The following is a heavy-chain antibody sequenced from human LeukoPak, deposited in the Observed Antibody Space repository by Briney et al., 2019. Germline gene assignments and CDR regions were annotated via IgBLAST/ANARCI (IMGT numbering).Heavy chain of an antibody. CDR1: SGSITNNH. CDR2: PYYRGNT. CDR3: AKVFYDYAWGSYRYWAFDI. Sequence: SETLSLTCSVYSGSITNNHWSWIRQPPGKGLKWIGYPYYRGNTNYNPSLKRRVTISVDPSKNQVSLRLSSVTAADTAMYYCAKVFYDYAWGSYRYWAFDIWGQGTMVTVSS. J-gene: IGHJ3*02. V-gene: IGHV4-59*01. D-gene: IGHD3-16*02.